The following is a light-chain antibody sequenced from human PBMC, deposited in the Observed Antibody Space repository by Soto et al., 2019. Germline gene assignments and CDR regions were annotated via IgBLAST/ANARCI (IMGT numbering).Light chain of an antibody. J-gene: IGKJ4*01. V-gene: IGKV1-39*01. Sequence: DIQMTQSPSSLSASVGDRVTITCRASQRISNYLNWYQQKPGKAPKLLIYGASSLQSGVPSRFSGSGSGTDFTLTISSLLPEDFATYYCQQSFNAPLTFGGGTKVEIK. CDR3: QQSFNAPLT. CDR2: GAS. CDR1: QRISNY.